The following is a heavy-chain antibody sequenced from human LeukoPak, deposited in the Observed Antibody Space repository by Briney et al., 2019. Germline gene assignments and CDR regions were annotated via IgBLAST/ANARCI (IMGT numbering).Heavy chain of an antibody. CDR3: ARAGLTTVTTNYYYGMDV. J-gene: IGHJ6*02. D-gene: IGHD4-11*01. CDR1: GGTFSSYA. V-gene: IGHV1-69*13. Sequence: GASVKVSCKASGGTFSSYAISWERQAPGQGLEWMGGIIPIFGTANYAQKFQGRVTITADESTSTAYMELSSLRSEDTAVYYCARAGLTTVTTNYYYGMDVWGQGTTVTVSS. CDR2: IIPIFGTA.